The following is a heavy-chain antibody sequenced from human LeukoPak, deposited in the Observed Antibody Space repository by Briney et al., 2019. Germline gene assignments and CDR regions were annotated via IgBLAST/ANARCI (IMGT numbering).Heavy chain of an antibody. CDR2: FGGNGGNT. Sequence: GGSLRLSCAASGFTFSSYAMNWGRQAPGKGLEWVSSFGGNGGNTYYADSVRGRFTISRDNSKSTLYLQMNSLRAKDTAMYFCAKSLNWNFESWGRGTLVTVSS. D-gene: IGHD1-1*01. V-gene: IGHV3-23*01. CDR1: GFTFSSYA. CDR3: AKSLNWNFES. J-gene: IGHJ4*02.